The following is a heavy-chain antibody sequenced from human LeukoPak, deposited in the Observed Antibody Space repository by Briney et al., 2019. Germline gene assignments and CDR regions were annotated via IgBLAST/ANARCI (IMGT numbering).Heavy chain of an antibody. V-gene: IGHV3-30-3*01. J-gene: IGHJ3*02. Sequence: AGGSLRLSCAASGFTFSNYFMHWVRQAPGKGLEWVADIASDGSRTFYVESVKGRFTISRDNSKNTLYLQMNSLGPEDTAVYFCARERQDTVIHSGAFDIWGQGTMVTVSS. CDR1: GFTFSNYF. CDR2: IASDGSRT. D-gene: IGHD2-21*02. CDR3: ARERQDTVIHSGAFDI.